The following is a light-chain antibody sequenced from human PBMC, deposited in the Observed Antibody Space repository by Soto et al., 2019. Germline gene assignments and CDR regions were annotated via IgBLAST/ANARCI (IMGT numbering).Light chain of an antibody. V-gene: IGKV1-39*01. Sequence: DIQRPESPSSLSASVGDRVTLTCRASQTITKYLNWYQQQSGKAPKLLIYATDTLQSGVPSRFSGSGSGTDFTLTISSLQNEDFATYDCQQSYNSPQTFGQGTRLEIK. J-gene: IGKJ5*01. CDR1: QTITKY. CDR3: QQSYNSPQT. CDR2: ATD.